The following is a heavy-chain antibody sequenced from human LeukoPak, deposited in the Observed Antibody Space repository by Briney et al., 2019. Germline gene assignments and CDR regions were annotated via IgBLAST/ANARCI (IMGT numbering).Heavy chain of an antibody. D-gene: IGHD2-15*01. J-gene: IGHJ4*02. Sequence: SETLSLTCTVSGGSISSSSYYWGWIRQPPGKGLEWIGSIYYSGSTYYNPSLKSRVTISVDTSENQFSLRLSSVTAADTAVYYCARHNDGSCRRALDYWGQGTLVTVSS. CDR1: GGSISSSSYY. CDR3: ARHNDGSCRRALDY. CDR2: IYYSGST. V-gene: IGHV4-39*01.